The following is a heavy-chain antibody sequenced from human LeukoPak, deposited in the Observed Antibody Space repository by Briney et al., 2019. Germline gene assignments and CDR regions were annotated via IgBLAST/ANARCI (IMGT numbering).Heavy chain of an antibody. CDR3: ARVGGRFLEWLSTYYYYYMDV. V-gene: IGHV1-8*01. J-gene: IGHJ6*03. Sequence: ASVKVSCKASGYTFTSYDINWVRQATGQGLEWMGWMNPNSGNTGYAQKFQGRVTMTRNTSISTAYMELSSLRSEDTAVYYCARVGGRFLEWLSTYYYYYMDVWGKGTTVSVSS. CDR1: GYTFTSYD. D-gene: IGHD3-3*01. CDR2: MNPNSGNT.